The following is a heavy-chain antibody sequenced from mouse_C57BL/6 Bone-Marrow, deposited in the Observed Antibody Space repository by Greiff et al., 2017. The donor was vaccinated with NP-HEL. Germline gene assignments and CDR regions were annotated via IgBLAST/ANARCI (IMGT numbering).Heavy chain of an antibody. CDR3: AREGTYYSNYQFAY. J-gene: IGHJ3*01. CDR1: GYAFSSYW. D-gene: IGHD2-5*01. CDR2: IYPGDGDT. V-gene: IGHV1-80*01. Sequence: VQLQESGAELVQPGASVKISCKASGYAFSSYWMNWVKQRPGKGLEWIGQIYPGDGDTNYNGKFKGQATLTADKSYSTAYMQLSSLTSEDSAVYFSAREGTYYSNYQFAYWGQGTLVTVSA.